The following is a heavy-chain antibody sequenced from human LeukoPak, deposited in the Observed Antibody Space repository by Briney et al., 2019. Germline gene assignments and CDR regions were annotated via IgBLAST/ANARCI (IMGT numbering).Heavy chain of an antibody. CDR2: IYYSGST. Sequence: SETLSLTCTVSGGSISGSNYYWVWIRQPPGKGLEWIGNIYYSGSTYYNPSLKSRVTISLDTSKNQFSLKLTSMTAADTAVYLCAKRRGASSELDPWGQGTLVTVSS. CDR1: GGSISGSNYY. V-gene: IGHV4-39*01. CDR3: AKRRGASSELDP. D-gene: IGHD6-6*01. J-gene: IGHJ5*02.